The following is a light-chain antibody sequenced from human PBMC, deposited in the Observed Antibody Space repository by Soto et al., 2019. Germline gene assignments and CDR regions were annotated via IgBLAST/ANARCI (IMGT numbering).Light chain of an antibody. Sequence: EFVLTQSPGTLSLSPGERATLSCRASQTVRNNYLAWYQQKPGQAPRLLIYDASSRATGIPARFSGSGSGTEFTLTINSLQSEDFAVYYCQQYNNWPRTFGQGTKVDI. V-gene: IGKV3D-15*01. CDR3: QQYNNWPRT. J-gene: IGKJ1*01. CDR2: DAS. CDR1: QTVRNN.